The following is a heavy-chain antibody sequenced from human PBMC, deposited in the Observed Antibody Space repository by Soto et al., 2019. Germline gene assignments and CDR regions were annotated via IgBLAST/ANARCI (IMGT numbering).Heavy chain of an antibody. CDR1: GFTFSDYS. CDR2: IRSKAYGGTT. CDR3: TRVGIVVVVAAIPFDY. V-gene: IGHV3-49*03. J-gene: IGHJ4*02. Sequence: GGSLRLSCTASGFTFSDYSMSWFRQAPGKGLEWVGFIRSKAYGGTTEYAASVKGRFTISRDDSKSIAYLQMNSLKTEDTAVYYCTRVGIVVVVAAIPFDYWGQGTLVT. D-gene: IGHD2-15*01.